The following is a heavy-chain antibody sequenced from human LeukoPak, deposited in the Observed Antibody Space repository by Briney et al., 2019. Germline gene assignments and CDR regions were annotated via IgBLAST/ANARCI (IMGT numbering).Heavy chain of an antibody. CDR2: IWYDGSNK. Sequence: GGSLRLSCAASGFTFSSYGMHWVRQAPGKGLEWVAVIWYDGSNKYYADSVKGRFTISRDNSKNTLYLQMNSLRAEDTAVYYCARKDCSGGSCYSGYYYGMDVRGKGTTVTVSS. V-gene: IGHV3-33*01. J-gene: IGHJ6*04. CDR3: ARKDCSGGSCYSGYYYGMDV. CDR1: GFTFSSYG. D-gene: IGHD2-15*01.